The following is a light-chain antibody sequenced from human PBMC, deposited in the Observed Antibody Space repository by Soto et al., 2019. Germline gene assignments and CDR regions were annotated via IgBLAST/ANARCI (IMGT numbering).Light chain of an antibody. CDR3: QQYNNWPPLT. CDR1: QSVSSS. CDR2: DAS. V-gene: IGKV3-15*01. Sequence: EIVMTQSPATLSVSPGDRATLSCRASQSVSSSLAWYQQIPGQARRLLIYDASTRATGIPARFGGSGSGTEFTLTISSLQSEDFAVYYCQQYNNWPPLTFGGGTKVELK. J-gene: IGKJ4*01.